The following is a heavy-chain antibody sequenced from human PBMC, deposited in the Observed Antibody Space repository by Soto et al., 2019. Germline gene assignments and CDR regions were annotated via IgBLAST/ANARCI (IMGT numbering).Heavy chain of an antibody. CDR2: IAYDGSNA. CDR3: ARGDRVDILVVVGARPGEYGIDI. D-gene: IGHD2-15*01. CDR1: GFTFRNHA. Sequence: QVQLVESGGGVVQPGGSLRLSCAASGFTFRNHAMHWVRQAPGKGLECLAVIAYDGSNAFYRDSVKGRFTISRDNSKNTLYLHMSSLRSEDTGVYYCARGDRVDILVVVGARPGEYGIDIWGQGTTVTVSS. J-gene: IGHJ6*02. V-gene: IGHV3-30-3*01.